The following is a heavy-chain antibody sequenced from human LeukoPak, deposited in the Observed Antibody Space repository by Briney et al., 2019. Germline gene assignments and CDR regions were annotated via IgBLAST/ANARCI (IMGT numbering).Heavy chain of an antibody. CDR2: ISAYNGNT. CDR3: ARDRGGYGSGSYYYYYYYYMDV. V-gene: IGHV1-18*01. CDR1: GGTFISYA. J-gene: IGHJ6*03. Sequence: ASVKVSCKASGGTFISYAISWVRQAPGQGLEWMGWISAYNGNTNYAQKLQGRVTMTTDTSTSTAYMELRSLRSDDTAVYYCARDRGGYGSGSYYYYYYYYMDVWGKGTTVTVSS. D-gene: IGHD3-10*01.